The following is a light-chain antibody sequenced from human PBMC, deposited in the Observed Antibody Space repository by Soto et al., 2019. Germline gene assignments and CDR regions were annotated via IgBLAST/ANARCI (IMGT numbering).Light chain of an antibody. CDR3: QTWGTGIQV. CDR2: LNSDGSH. CDR1: SGHSSYA. J-gene: IGLJ2*01. Sequence: QSVLTQSPSASASLGASVKLTCTLSSGHSSYAIAWHQQQPEKGPRYLMKLNSDGSHSKGDGIPDRFSGSSSGAERYLTISSRQSEDEAYYYCQTWGTGIQVFGGGTKLTVL. V-gene: IGLV4-69*01.